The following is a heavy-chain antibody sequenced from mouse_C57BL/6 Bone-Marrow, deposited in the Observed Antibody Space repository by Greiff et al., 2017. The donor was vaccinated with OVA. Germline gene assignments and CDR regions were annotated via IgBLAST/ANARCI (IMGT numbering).Heavy chain of an antibody. D-gene: IGHD2-5*01. CDR2: IDPENGDT. CDR1: GFNIKDDY. Sequence: EVQLQQSGAELVRPGASVKLSCTASGFNIKDDYMHWVKQRPEQGLEWIGWIDPENGDTEYASKFQGKATITADTSSNTAYLQLSSLTSEDTAVYYCARKAYSNYPWFAYWGQGTLVTVSA. CDR3: ARKAYSNYPWFAY. J-gene: IGHJ3*01. V-gene: IGHV14-4*01.